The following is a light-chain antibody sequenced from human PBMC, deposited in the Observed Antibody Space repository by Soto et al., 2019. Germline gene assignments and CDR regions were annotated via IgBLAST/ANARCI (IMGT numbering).Light chain of an antibody. Sequence: QSVLTQPPSASGSPGQSVTISCTGTSSDVGGYDYVSWYQQHPGKAPKLMIYEVTKRPSGVPDRFSGSKSGNTASLTVSGLQAEDEADYFCSLYAGSNNFVFGNGTKVTVL. CDR3: SLYAGSNNFV. V-gene: IGLV2-8*01. J-gene: IGLJ1*01. CDR2: EVT. CDR1: SSDVGGYDY.